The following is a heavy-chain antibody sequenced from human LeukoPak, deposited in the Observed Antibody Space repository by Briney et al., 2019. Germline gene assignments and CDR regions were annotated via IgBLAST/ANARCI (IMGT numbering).Heavy chain of an antibody. V-gene: IGHV3-21*01. Sequence: PGGSLRLSCAASGFTFSSYSMNWVRQAPGKGLEWVSSISSSSSYIYYADSVNGRFTISRDNAKNSLYLQMNSLRAEDTAVYYCARDPGEGYCSGGSCYYYYMDVWGKGTTVTVSS. CDR3: ARDPGEGYCSGGSCYYYYMDV. J-gene: IGHJ6*03. CDR1: GFTFSSYS. D-gene: IGHD2-15*01. CDR2: ISSSSSYI.